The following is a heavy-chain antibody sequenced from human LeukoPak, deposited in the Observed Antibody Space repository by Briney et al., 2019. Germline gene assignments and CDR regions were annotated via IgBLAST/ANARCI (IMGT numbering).Heavy chain of an antibody. J-gene: IGHJ3*02. Sequence: PGGSLRLSCAGSGFTFSSYWMNWVRQAPGKGLEWVANIKEDGRENYYADSVKGRFTISRDNAKNSLYLQMNSLRVEDTAVYYCARKGGRYCTITNCYNDAFDIWGQGTMDTVSS. V-gene: IGHV3-7*01. D-gene: IGHD2-2*02. CDR2: IKEDGREN. CDR3: ARKGGRYCTITNCYNDAFDI. CDR1: GFTFSSYW.